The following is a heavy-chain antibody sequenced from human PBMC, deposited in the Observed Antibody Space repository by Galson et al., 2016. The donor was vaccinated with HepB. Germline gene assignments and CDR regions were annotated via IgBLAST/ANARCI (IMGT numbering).Heavy chain of an antibody. Sequence: SVKVSCKASGDTSSSYAISWVRQAPGQGLEWMGGIIPTTGTVNYAQKFQGRVTISADKSTSTAYMELSSLRSEDTAVYYCASQQWFSNSWPYNWFDPWGQGTLVTVSS. CDR2: IIPTTGTV. CDR3: ASQQWFSNSWPYNWFDP. CDR1: GDTSSSYA. J-gene: IGHJ5*02. V-gene: IGHV1-69*06. D-gene: IGHD5-18*01.